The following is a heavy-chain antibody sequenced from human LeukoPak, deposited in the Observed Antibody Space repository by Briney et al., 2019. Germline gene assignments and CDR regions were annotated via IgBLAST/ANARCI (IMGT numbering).Heavy chain of an antibody. Sequence: SGGSLRLSCAASGFTFTSYAMSWVRKAPGKGLEGVSAISGSGGSSYYADSVKGRFTISRDNSKNTLYLQMNSLRAEDTAVYYCAKAKNYYGSGSYDDYWGQGTLVTVSA. CDR3: AKAKNYYGSGSYDDY. D-gene: IGHD3-10*01. CDR2: ISGSGGSS. J-gene: IGHJ4*02. CDR1: GFTFTSYA. V-gene: IGHV3-23*01.